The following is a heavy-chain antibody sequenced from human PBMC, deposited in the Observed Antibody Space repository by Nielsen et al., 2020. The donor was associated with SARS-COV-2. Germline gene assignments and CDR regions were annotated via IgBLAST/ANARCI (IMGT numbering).Heavy chain of an antibody. V-gene: IGHV5-51*01. CDR3: ARAYSSSSRPGNWFDP. Sequence: GESLKIYCQGSGSSFTSYWIGWVRQMPGKGLEWMGIIYPGDSDTIYSPSFQGQVTISADKSISTAYLQWSSLKASDTAMYYCARAYSSSSRPGNWFDPWGQGTLVTVSS. D-gene: IGHD6-6*01. CDR1: GSSFTSYW. CDR2: IYPGDSDT. J-gene: IGHJ5*02.